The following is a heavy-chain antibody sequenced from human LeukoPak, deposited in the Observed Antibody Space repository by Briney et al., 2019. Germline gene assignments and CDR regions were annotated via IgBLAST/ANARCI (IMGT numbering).Heavy chain of an antibody. J-gene: IGHJ5*02. Sequence: GESLKISCKGSGYRFSSYWIGWVRQMPGKGLEWVGGIYPGDSDTRYSPSFQGQVIISADKSINTAYLQWGSLKASATAMYYCASTIAAAGSFDPWGQGTLVTVSS. D-gene: IGHD6-13*01. CDR1: GYRFSSYW. CDR2: IYPGDSDT. V-gene: IGHV5-51*01. CDR3: ASTIAAAGSFDP.